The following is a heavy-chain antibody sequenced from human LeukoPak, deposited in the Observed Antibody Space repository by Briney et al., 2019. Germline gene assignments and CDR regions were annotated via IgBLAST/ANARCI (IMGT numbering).Heavy chain of an antibody. CDR3: ARAEMATITNYYYYYMDV. D-gene: IGHD5-24*01. CDR1: GGSFSGYY. Sequence: SETLSLTCVVYGGSFSGYYWSWIRQPPGKGLEWIGYIYYSGSTNYNPSLKSRVTISVDTSKNQFSLKLSSVTAADTAVYYCARAEMATITNYYYYYMDVWGKGTTVTISS. CDR2: IYYSGST. J-gene: IGHJ6*03. V-gene: IGHV4-59*01.